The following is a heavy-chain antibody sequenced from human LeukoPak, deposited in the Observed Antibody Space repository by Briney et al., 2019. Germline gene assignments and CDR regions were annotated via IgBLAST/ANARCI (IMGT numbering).Heavy chain of an antibody. J-gene: IGHJ5*02. CDR1: GFTFSSYA. V-gene: IGHV3-23*01. CDR2: LGVGSDT. CDR3: AKDAIPWNSVWDCFDP. D-gene: IGHD1-7*01. Sequence: GGSLRLSCAASGFTFSSYAMTWVRQAPGKGLEWVSSLGVGSDTHYADSVKGRFTISRDNSDDKLFLEMNSLRAEDTAVYYCAKDAIPWNSVWDCFDPLGQGTLVTVSS.